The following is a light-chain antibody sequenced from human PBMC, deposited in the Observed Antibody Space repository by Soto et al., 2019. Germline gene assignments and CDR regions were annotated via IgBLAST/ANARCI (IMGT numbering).Light chain of an antibody. Sequence: QSALTQPACVSGSPGQSITISCAGTSSDVGGYDYVSWYQLHPGKAPKLMVFEVSNRPSGVSYRFSGSKSGNTASLTISGLQAEDETDYFCSSYSITTAYLFGTWPKATVL. J-gene: IGLJ1*01. CDR3: SSYSITTAYL. CDR1: SSDVGGYDY. CDR2: EVS. V-gene: IGLV2-14*01.